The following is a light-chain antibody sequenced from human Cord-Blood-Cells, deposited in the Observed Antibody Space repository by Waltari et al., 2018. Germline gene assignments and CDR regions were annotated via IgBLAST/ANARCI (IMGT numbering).Light chain of an antibody. J-gene: IGLJ1*01. Sequence: QSALTQPASVSGSPGQSITISCTGTSRDVGGYNYVSWYQQHPGKPPKLMSCEVSNRPSVVSNRCAGSKSGNASILTIFGLQAEDEADYYCSSYTSSSTYVFGTGTKVTVL. CDR3: SSYTSSSTYV. V-gene: IGLV2-14*01. CDR1: SRDVGGYNY. CDR2: EVS.